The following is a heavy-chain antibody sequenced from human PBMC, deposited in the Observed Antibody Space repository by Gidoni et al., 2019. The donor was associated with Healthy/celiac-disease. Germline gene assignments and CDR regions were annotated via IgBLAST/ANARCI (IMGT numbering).Heavy chain of an antibody. V-gene: IGHV3-30*18. Sequence: QVQLVESGGGVGEPGRSLRLFCAASGFTIRSYGMHWVRQAPGKGLEWVAVISYDGSNKYYADSVKGRFTISRDNSKNTLYLQMNSLRAEDTAVYYCAKGRIVVVPAGGMDVWGQGTTVTVSS. CDR1: GFTIRSYG. CDR3: AKGRIVVVPAGGMDV. CDR2: ISYDGSNK. D-gene: IGHD2-2*01. J-gene: IGHJ6*02.